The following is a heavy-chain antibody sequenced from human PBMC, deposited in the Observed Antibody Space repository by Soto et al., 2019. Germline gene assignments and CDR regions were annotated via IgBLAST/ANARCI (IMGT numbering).Heavy chain of an antibody. CDR2: ISSSSSYI. D-gene: IGHD2-15*01. CDR3: ARNRVVRQIGAFDI. Sequence: EVQLVESGGGLVKPGGSLRLSCAASGFTFSSYSMNWVRQAPGKGLEWVSSISSSSSYIYYADSVKGRFTISRDNAKNSLYLQMNSLRAEDTAVYYCARNRVVRQIGAFDIWGQGTMVTVSS. V-gene: IGHV3-21*01. CDR1: GFTFSSYS. J-gene: IGHJ3*02.